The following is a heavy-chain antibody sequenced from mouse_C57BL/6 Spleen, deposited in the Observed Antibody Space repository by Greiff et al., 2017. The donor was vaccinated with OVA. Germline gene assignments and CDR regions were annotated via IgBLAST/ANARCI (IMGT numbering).Heavy chain of an antibody. J-gene: IGHJ1*03. CDR1: GFTFSDYY. Sequence: DVHLVESEGGLVQPGSSMKLSCTASGFTFSDYYMAWVRQVPEKGLEWVANINYDGSSTYYLDSLKSRFIISRDNAKNILYLQMSSLKSEDTATYYCARGGDYYSNYWYFDDWGTGTTVTVSS. CDR3: ARGGDYYSNYWYFDD. D-gene: IGHD2-5*01. CDR2: INYDGSST. V-gene: IGHV5-16*01.